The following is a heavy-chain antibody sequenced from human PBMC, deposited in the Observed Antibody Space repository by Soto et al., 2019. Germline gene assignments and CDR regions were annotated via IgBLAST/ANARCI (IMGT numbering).Heavy chain of an antibody. V-gene: IGHV3-23*01. Sequence: PGGSLRLSCAASGFTFSSYAMSWVRQAPWKGLEWVSAISGSGGSTYYADSVKGRFTISRDNSKNTLYLQMNSLRAEDTAVYYCASVVVAATTYGMDVWGQGTTVTVSS. J-gene: IGHJ6*02. D-gene: IGHD2-15*01. CDR1: GFTFSSYA. CDR3: ASVVVAATTYGMDV. CDR2: ISGSGGST.